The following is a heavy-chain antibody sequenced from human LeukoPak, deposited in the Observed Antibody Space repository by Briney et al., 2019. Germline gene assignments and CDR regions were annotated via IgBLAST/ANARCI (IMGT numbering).Heavy chain of an antibody. CDR3: ARDRYGDYAVDY. J-gene: IGHJ4*02. D-gene: IGHD4-17*01. V-gene: IGHV3-48*03. Sequence: GGSLRLSCAASGFTFSSYEMNWVRQAPGKGLECVSYISSSGSTIHYADSVKGRFTISRDNAKNSLYLQMNSLRAEDTAVYYCARDRYGDYAVDYWGQGTLVTVSS. CDR2: ISSSGSTI. CDR1: GFTFSSYE.